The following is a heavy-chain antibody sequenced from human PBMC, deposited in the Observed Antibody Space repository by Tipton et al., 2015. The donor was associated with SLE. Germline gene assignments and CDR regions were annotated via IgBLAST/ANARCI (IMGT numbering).Heavy chain of an antibody. J-gene: IGHJ4*02. V-gene: IGHV4-38-2*02. CDR2: IYHSGRIYYSGNT. D-gene: IGHD4-17*01. CDR1: SYSISSGYY. Sequence: TLSLTCIVSSYSISSGYYWGWIRQPPGKGLEWIGSIYHSGRIYYSGNTYYNPSLESRVTISANTFKNQFSLKVTSVTAADTAVYFCARIPPNSYGDCGSFGYWCQGIRVPVSS. CDR3: ARIPPNSYGDCGSFGY.